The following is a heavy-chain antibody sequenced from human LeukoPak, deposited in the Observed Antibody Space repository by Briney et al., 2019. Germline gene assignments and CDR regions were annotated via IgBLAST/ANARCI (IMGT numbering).Heavy chain of an antibody. D-gene: IGHD2-15*01. CDR1: GFIFSGSW. CDR2: IKKEGSEK. Sequence: GGSLRLSCTASGFIFSGSWMAWLRQAPGKGLEWVAIIKKEGSEKYYVDSMKGRFTISRDNAKNSLFLQMNSLRAEDTAIYYCTTDTWYSAGHWGQGTLVTVSS. CDR3: TTDTWYSAGH. J-gene: IGHJ4*02. V-gene: IGHV3-7*03.